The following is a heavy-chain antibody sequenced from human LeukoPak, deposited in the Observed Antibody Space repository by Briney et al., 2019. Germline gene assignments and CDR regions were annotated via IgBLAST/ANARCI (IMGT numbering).Heavy chain of an antibody. CDR2: ISSSGSTI. D-gene: IGHD3-16*01. V-gene: IGHV3-11*04. CDR3: ATQTGGYYYYMDV. Sequence: KPGGSLRLSCAASGFTCSDYYMSWVRQAPGKGLEWVSYISSSGSTIYYADSVKGRFAISRDNAKNSLYLQMNSLRAEDTAVYYCATQTGGYYYYMDVWGKGTTVTVSS. J-gene: IGHJ6*03. CDR1: GFTCSDYY.